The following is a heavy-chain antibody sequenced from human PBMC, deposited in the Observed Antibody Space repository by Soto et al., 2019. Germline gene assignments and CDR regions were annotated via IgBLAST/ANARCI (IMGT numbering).Heavy chain of an antibody. CDR2: IYPGDSDT. D-gene: IGHD3-22*01. V-gene: IGHV5-51*01. CDR3: ARLDYYDSSGYYPGNNY. Sequence: PGESLKISCKGSGYSFTSYWIGWVRQMPGKGLEWMGIIYPGDSDTRYSPSSQGQVTISADKSISTAYLQWSSLKASDTAMYYCARLDYYDSSGYYPGNNYWGQGTLVTVSS. J-gene: IGHJ4*02. CDR1: GYSFTSYW.